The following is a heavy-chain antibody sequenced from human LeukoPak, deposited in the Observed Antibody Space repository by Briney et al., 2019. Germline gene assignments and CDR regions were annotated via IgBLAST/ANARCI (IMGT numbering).Heavy chain of an antibody. CDR3: ANQGLRLGELPLSL. D-gene: IGHD3-16*02. V-gene: IGHV4-59*08. J-gene: IGHJ4*02. CDR2: IYYSGST. CDR1: GGSISSYY. Sequence: PSETLSLTCTVSGGSISSYYWSWIRQPPGKGLEWIGYIYYSGSTNYNPSLKSRVTISVDTSKNQFSLKLSSVTAADTAVYYCANQGLRLGELPLSLWGQGTVVTVSS.